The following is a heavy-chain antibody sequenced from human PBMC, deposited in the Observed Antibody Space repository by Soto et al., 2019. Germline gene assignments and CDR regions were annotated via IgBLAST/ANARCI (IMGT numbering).Heavy chain of an antibody. J-gene: IGHJ4*02. CDR2: INSDGSST. D-gene: IGHD3-9*01. CDR3: AREEYDILTGNMGGLDY. Sequence: GGSLRLSCAASGFTFSSYWMHWVRQAPGKGLVCVSRINSDGSSTSYADSVKGRFTISRDNAKNTLYLQMNSLRAEDTAVYYCAREEYDILTGNMGGLDYWGQGTLVTVSS. V-gene: IGHV3-74*01. CDR1: GFTFSSYW.